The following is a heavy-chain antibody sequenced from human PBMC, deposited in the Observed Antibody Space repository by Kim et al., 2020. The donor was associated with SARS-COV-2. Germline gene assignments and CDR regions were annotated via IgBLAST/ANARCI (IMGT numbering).Heavy chain of an antibody. V-gene: IGHV5-51*01. D-gene: IGHD2-8*02. Sequence: PSFQGQVTISADKSISTAYLQWSSLKASDTAMYYCARLLTSGYYYYGMDVWGQGTTVTVSS. J-gene: IGHJ6*02. CDR3: ARLLTSGYYYYGMDV.